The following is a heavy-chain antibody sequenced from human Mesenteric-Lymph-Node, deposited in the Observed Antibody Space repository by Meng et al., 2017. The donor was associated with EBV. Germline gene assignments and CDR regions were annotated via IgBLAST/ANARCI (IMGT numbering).Heavy chain of an antibody. Sequence: QGQLVQSEAEVKKPGSSVKVSCKASGDTFPSHGISWVRQAPGQGLEWMGGTAPLIGTSNYAQNFQGRVTITADESTSTAYMELRSLRYEDTAVYYCARGGAWGWFDPWGQGTLVTVSS. CDR1: GDTFPSHG. J-gene: IGHJ5*02. D-gene: IGHD3-16*01. CDR2: TAPLIGTS. V-gene: IGHV1-69*01. CDR3: ARGGAWGWFDP.